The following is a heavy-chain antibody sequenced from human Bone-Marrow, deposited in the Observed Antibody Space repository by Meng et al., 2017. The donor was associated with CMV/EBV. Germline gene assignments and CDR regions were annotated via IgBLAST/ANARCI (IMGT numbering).Heavy chain of an antibody. D-gene: IGHD1-26*01. V-gene: IGHV4-39*07. CDR2: IYYSGST. J-gene: IGHJ5*02. CDR3: ARLAWELLREGDWFDP. Sequence: SETLSLTCTVSGGSISSSSYYWGWIRQPPGKGLEWIGSIYYSGSTYSNPSLKSRVTISVDTSKSQFSLNLTSVTAADTAAYYCARLAWELLREGDWFDPWGQGTLVTVSS. CDR1: GGSISSSSYY.